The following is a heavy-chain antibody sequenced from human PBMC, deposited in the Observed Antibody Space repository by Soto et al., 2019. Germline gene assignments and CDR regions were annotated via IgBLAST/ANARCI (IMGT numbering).Heavy chain of an antibody. J-gene: IGHJ4*02. CDR2: SYYTGTT. Sequence: SETLSLTCTVSGDSVSSDNVHWGWIRLPPGKGLEWIGVSYYTGTTHYNPSLKSRVTISVDTSKNQFSLKLSSVTAADTAVYYCARSVQLEGSLDYWGQGTLVTVSS. D-gene: IGHD1-1*01. V-gene: IGHV4-39*07. CDR3: ARSVQLEGSLDY. CDR1: GDSVSSDNVH.